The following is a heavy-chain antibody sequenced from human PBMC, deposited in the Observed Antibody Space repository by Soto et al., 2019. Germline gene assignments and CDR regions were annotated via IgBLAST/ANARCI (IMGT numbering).Heavy chain of an antibody. CDR3: AKDLSGSYCSY. J-gene: IGHJ4*02. CDR2: ISYDGSNK. V-gene: IGHV3-30*18. Sequence: QVQLVESGGGVVQPGRSLRLSCAASGFTFSSYGMHWVRQAPGKGLEWVAVISYDGSNKYYADSVKGRFTISRDNATNTLYLQMTSLRAEDTAVYYCAKDLSGSYCSYWGQGTLVTVSS. D-gene: IGHD1-26*01. CDR1: GFTFSSYG.